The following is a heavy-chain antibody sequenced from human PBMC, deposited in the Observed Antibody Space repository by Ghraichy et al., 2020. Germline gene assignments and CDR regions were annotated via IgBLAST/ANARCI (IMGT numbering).Heavy chain of an antibody. J-gene: IGHJ6*02. V-gene: IGHV1-2*04. D-gene: IGHD3-10*01. CDR1: GYTFTDYY. CDR3: ARALPPENRFNMVRGILTAVKYYYALDV. Sequence: ASVKVSCKASGYTFTDYYVHWVRQTPGQGPEWMGWVNPKSGDTTYALKFGGLVTMTRDTATDTAYMELSRLRSDDTAVYYCARALPPENRFNMVRGILTAVKYYYALDVWGPGTTVAVSS. CDR2: VNPKSGDT.